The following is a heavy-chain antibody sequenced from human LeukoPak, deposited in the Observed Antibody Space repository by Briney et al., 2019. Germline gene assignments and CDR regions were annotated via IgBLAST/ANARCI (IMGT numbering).Heavy chain of an antibody. D-gene: IGHD3-10*01. CDR1: GYTFTDYY. J-gene: IGHJ5*02. CDR2: INPDSGGT. Sequence: ASVKVSCKASGYTFTDYYIHWLRQAPGQGLEWKGRINPDSGGTNYAQKFQGRVTVTRDTSISTAYMELSSLKSDDTAVYYCARDGYFYGSGSSWFDPWGQGTLVTVSS. CDR3: ARDGYFYGSGSSWFDP. V-gene: IGHV1-2*06.